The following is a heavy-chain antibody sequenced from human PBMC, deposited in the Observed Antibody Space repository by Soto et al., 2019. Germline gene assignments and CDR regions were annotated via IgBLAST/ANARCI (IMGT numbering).Heavy chain of an antibody. CDR1: GGSISSGDYY. D-gene: IGHD6-6*01. Sequence: PSETLSLTCTVSGGSISSGDYYWSWIRQPPGKGLEWIGYIYYSGSTYYNPSLKSRVTISVDTSKNQFSLKLSSVTAADTAVYYCARISSSGYYYYGMDVWGQGTTVTVSS. J-gene: IGHJ6*02. CDR3: ARISSSGYYYYGMDV. CDR2: IYYSGST. V-gene: IGHV4-30-4*01.